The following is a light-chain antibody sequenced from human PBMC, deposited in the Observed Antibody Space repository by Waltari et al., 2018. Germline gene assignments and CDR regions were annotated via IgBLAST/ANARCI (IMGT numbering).Light chain of an antibody. Sequence: QLVVTQSPSASASLGASVTLTCTLSSGHSNYAIAWHRQQPEKGPRYLMKVKSDGSHTKGDGIPDRFSGSSSGAERYLTISSLQSEDEADYYCQTWASGIVVFGGGTKLTVL. CDR3: QTWASGIVV. V-gene: IGLV4-69*01. CDR1: SGHSNYA. J-gene: IGLJ2*01. CDR2: VKSDGSH.